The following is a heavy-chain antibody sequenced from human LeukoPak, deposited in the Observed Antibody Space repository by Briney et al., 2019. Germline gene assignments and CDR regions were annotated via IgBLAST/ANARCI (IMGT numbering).Heavy chain of an antibody. V-gene: IGHV4-39*07. D-gene: IGHD3-3*01. CDR3: ARERAARDYDFWSGYYGSYYYYYMDV. CDR2: IYYSGIS. CDR1: GGSISSNSYN. J-gene: IGHJ6*03. Sequence: SETLSLTCTVSGGSISSNSYNWVWHPPPPGLGLVWSRSIYYSGISYYNPSLNRRVTISVDTSKNQFSLKLTSVTAADTAVYYCARERAARDYDFWSGYYGSYYYYYMDVCGKGTTVTVSS.